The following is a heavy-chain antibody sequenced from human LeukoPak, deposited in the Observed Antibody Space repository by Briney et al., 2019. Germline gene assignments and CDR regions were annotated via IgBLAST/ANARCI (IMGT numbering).Heavy chain of an antibody. CDR1: GFTFSSYA. D-gene: IGHD3-10*01. CDR2: ITGSGGST. Sequence: GGSLRLSCAASGFTFSSYAMSWVRQAPGKGLEWVSAITGSGGSTYYADSVKGRFTISRDNSKNTLYLQMNSLRAEDTAVYYCAKDVLLWFGELPTTFDYWGPGTLVTVSS. V-gene: IGHV3-23*01. J-gene: IGHJ4*02. CDR3: AKDVLLWFGELPTTFDY.